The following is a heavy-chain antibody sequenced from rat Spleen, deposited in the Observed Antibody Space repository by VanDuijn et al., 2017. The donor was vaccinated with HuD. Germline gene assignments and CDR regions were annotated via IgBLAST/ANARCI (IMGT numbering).Heavy chain of an antibody. V-gene: IGHV5-29*01. D-gene: IGHD1-12*02. Sequence: EVQLVESDGGLVQPGRYLKLSCVASGFIFSDYYMAWVRQALTKGLEWVATISYDNYSTYYRDPVKGRFTISRHNAKSTLYLQMDSLRSEDTATYYCATRPYYEGSYYYHWGQGVMVTVSS. CDR3: ATRPYYEGSYYYH. CDR2: ISYDNYST. CDR1: GFIFSDYY. J-gene: IGHJ2*01.